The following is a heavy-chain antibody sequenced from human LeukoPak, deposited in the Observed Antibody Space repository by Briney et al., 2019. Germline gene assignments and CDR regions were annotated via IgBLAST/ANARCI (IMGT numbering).Heavy chain of an antibody. J-gene: IGHJ4*02. CDR1: GFTFDVYA. CDR3: AIGYTTMGRGAGDY. Sequence: PGGSLRLSCAPSGFTFDVYAMHGVRRAPQRGVECVSGISWNSGSIGYAHPVRGGFTIPRENPKNTLYLNKSRLRPEDRPLYHCAIGYTTMGRGAGDYWGEGTLVTVSS. V-gene: IGHV3-9*01. D-gene: IGHD5-18*01. CDR2: ISWNSGSI.